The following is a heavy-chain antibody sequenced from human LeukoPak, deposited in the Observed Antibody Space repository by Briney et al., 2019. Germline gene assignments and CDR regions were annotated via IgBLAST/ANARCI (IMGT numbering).Heavy chain of an antibody. V-gene: IGHV3-64D*06. Sequence: VGTLRLSCSASCFTFSSYPTHWVPHDPGNELEYVSAINSNRGSTYYADSVKGRFNISRDNSKNTLYLQMSSLRAEDTAVCYCVNYDILTDYWGQGTLVTVSS. D-gene: IGHD3-9*01. CDR1: CFTFSSYP. J-gene: IGHJ4*02. CDR3: VNYDILTDY. CDR2: INSNRGST.